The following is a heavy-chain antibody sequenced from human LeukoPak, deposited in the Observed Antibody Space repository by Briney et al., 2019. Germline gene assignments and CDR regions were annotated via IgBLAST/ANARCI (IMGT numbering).Heavy chain of an antibody. CDR2: IIPIFGTA. J-gene: IGHJ4*02. CDR3: ATFFTDRDGYNAAYFDY. CDR1: GGTYSSYA. D-gene: IGHD5-24*01. Sequence: ASVKVSCKASGGTYSSYAISWVRQAPGQGLEWMGGIIPIFGTANYAQKFQGRVTMTEDTSTDAAYMELSSLRSEDTAVYYCATFFTDRDGYNAAYFDYWGQGTLVTVSS. V-gene: IGHV1-69*06.